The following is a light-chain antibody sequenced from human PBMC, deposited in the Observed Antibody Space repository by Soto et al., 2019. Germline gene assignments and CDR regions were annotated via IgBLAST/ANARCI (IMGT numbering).Light chain of an antibody. V-gene: IGLV2-14*01. J-gene: IGLJ1*01. CDR1: SSDVVGYNY. Sequence: QSVLTQPASVSGSPGQSITISCTGTSSDVVGYNYVSWYQQHPGKAPKFMIYDVSNRPSGVSNRFSSSKSGNTASLTISGLQAEDEADYYRSSYTTSNTRQIVFGTGTKVTVL. CDR3: SSYTTSNTRQIV. CDR2: DVS.